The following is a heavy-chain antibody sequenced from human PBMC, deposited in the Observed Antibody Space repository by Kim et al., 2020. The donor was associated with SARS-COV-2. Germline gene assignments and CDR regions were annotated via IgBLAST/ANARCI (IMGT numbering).Heavy chain of an antibody. V-gene: IGHV3-64*01. CDR1: GFTFSSYA. Sequence: GGSLRLSCAASGFTFSSYAMHWVRQAPGKGLEYVSAISSNGGSTYYANSVKGRFTISRDNSKNTLYLQMGSLRAEDMAVYYCARDQMGFWSGFGYYYGMDVWGQGTTFTVSS. CDR3: ARDQMGFWSGFGYYYGMDV. J-gene: IGHJ6*02. CDR2: ISSNGGST. D-gene: IGHD3-3*01.